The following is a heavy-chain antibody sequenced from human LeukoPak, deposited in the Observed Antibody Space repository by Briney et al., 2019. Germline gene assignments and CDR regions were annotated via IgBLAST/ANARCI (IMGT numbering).Heavy chain of an antibody. V-gene: IGHV4-59*12. CDR3: ARVAYGSSHVDY. J-gene: IGHJ4*02. CDR1: GGSISSYY. D-gene: IGHD3-10*01. Sequence: SETLSLTCTVSGGSISSYYWSWIRQPPGKGLEWIGYIYYSGSTNYNPSLKSRVTISVDKSKNQFSLKLSSVTAADTAVYYCARVAYGSSHVDYWGQGTLVTVSS. CDR2: IYYSGST.